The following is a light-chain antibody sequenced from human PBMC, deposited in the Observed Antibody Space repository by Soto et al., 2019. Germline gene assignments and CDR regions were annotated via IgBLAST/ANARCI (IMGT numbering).Light chain of an antibody. Sequence: QSARTQPASVSGSPGQSITISCTGTSSDVGGYNYVSWYQQHPGKAPKLMIYDVSNRPSGVSNRFSGSKSGNTASLTISGLPAEDEADYYCTSYTSRSPRVFGTGTKVTV. J-gene: IGLJ1*01. V-gene: IGLV2-14*01. CDR1: SSDVGGYNY. CDR3: TSYTSRSPRV. CDR2: DVS.